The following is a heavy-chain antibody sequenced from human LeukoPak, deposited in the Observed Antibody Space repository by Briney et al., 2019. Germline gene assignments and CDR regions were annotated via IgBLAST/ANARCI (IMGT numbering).Heavy chain of an antibody. V-gene: IGHV4-34*01. J-gene: IGHJ4*02. Sequence: SETLSLTCAVYGGSFSGYYWSWIRQPPGKGLEWIGEINHSGSTNYNPSLMSRVTISVDTSKNQFSLKLSSVTAADTAVYYCAGSGYSGYDLNYWGQGTLVTVSS. CDR3: AGSGYSGYDLNY. CDR2: INHSGST. D-gene: IGHD5-12*01. CDR1: GGSFSGYY.